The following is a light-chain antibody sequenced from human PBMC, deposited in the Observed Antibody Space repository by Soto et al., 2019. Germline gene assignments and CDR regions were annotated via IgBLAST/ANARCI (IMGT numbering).Light chain of an antibody. Sequence: QSALTQPASVSGSRGQSITIACTGTSSDIGGYNFVSWYQQHPGKAPKLLIYDVGNRPSGVSNRFSGSKSGNTASLTISGLQAEDEAHYYCNSYRTVSTYVFGTGTKLTVL. CDR3: NSYRTVSTYV. J-gene: IGLJ1*01. V-gene: IGLV2-14*01. CDR2: DVG. CDR1: SSDIGGYNF.